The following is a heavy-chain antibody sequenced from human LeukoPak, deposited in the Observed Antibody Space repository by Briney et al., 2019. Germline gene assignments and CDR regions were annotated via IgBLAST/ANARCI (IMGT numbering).Heavy chain of an antibody. CDR2: INHSGST. J-gene: IGHJ5*02. Sequence: SETLSLTCVVYGGSFSGYYWSWIRQPPGKGLEWIGEINHSGSTNYNPSLKSRVTISVDTSKNQFSLKLNSVTAADTAVYYCARGTRTFDPWSQGTLVTVSS. CDR1: GGSFSGYY. V-gene: IGHV4-34*01. CDR3: ARGTRTFDP. D-gene: IGHD2-2*01.